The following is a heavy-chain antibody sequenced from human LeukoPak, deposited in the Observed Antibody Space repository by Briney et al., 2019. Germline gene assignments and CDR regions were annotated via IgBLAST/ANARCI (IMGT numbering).Heavy chain of an antibody. CDR3: ARDMSGTYSFDY. D-gene: IGHD1-26*01. Sequence: GGSLRLSCSASGFTLFWHVMQWVRQAPGKPLEYVSFIHHNGDITSYADSVRGRFTVSRDNSKNTLFLDLTSLRTDDTAVYYCARDMSGTYSFDYWGQGTLVTVSS. J-gene: IGHJ4*02. CDR2: IHHNGDIT. V-gene: IGHV3-64D*06. CDR1: GFTLFWHV.